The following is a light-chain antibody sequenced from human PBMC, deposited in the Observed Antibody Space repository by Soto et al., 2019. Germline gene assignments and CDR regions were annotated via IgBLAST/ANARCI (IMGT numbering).Light chain of an antibody. Sequence: QSALTQPASVSGSLGQSITISCPGTSSNVGGYNYVSWYQQHPGKAPKLIIYEVTNRPSGVSNRFSGSKSDNTASLTISGLQAEDEADYYCISYTSVSYTSIYVFGSGTKLTVL. CDR3: ISYTSVSYTSIYV. V-gene: IGLV2-14*01. J-gene: IGLJ1*01. CDR1: SSNVGGYNY. CDR2: EVT.